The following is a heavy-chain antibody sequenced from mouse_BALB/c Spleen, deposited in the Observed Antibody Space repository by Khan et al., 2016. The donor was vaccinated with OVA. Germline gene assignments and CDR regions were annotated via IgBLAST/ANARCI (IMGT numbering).Heavy chain of an antibody. CDR1: GFSLTSYG. V-gene: IGHV2-3*01. D-gene: IGHD2-1*01. J-gene: IGHJ4*01. CDR2: IWGDGST. CDR3: ARFEYYGNFYARDY. Sequence: VELVESGPGLVAPSQSLSITCTVSGFSLTSYGVNWVRQPPGKGLEWLGVIWGDGSTNYHSALTSRLNISKDNSKSQVFLKLISLQTDDTATYYCARFEYYGNFYARDYWGQGTSVTVSS.